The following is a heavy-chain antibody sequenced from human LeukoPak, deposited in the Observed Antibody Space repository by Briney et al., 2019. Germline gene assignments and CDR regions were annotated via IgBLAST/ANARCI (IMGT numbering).Heavy chain of an antibody. CDR2: IKQDGSEK. CDR1: GFTFSSYW. V-gene: IGHV3-7*01. CDR3: ARDSSYYYDSSGYYYIPDWFDP. D-gene: IGHD3-22*01. Sequence: GGSLRLSCAASGFTFSSYWMSWVRQAPGKGLEWVANIKQDGSEKYYVDSVKGRFTISRDNAKNSLYLQMNSLRAEDTAVYYCARDSSYYYDSSGYYYIPDWFDPWGQGTLVTVSS. J-gene: IGHJ5*02.